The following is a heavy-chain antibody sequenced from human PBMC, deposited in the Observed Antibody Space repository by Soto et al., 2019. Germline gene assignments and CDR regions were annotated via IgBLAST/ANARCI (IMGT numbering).Heavy chain of an antibody. J-gene: IGHJ5*02. V-gene: IGHV1-69*13. D-gene: IGHD6-6*01. Sequence: PRPPVKVSCKASGGTFSSYAISWVRQAPGQGLEWMGGIIPIFGTANYAQKFQGRVTITADESTSTAYMELSSLRSEDTAVYYCARDDPIYSSSRYNWFDPWGQGTLVTVSS. CDR2: IIPIFGTA. CDR3: ARDDPIYSSSRYNWFDP. CDR1: GGTFSSYA.